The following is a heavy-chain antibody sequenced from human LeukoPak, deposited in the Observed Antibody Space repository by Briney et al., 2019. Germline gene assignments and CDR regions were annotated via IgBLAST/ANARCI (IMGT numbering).Heavy chain of an antibody. Sequence: SETLSLTCTVSGGSISSGDYYWSWIRQPPGMGLEWVGYIYYSESTYYNPSLKSRLTISVDTSKNQFSLKLSSVTAADTAVYYCARVLKNNYYGSGNSYPRYFDYWGQGTPVTVSS. CDR2: IYYSEST. CDR1: GGSISSGDYY. D-gene: IGHD3-10*01. CDR3: ARVLKNNYYGSGNSYPRYFDY. V-gene: IGHV4-30-4*01. J-gene: IGHJ4*02.